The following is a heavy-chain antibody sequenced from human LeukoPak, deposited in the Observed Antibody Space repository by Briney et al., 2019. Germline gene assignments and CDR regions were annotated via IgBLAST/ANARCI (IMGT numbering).Heavy chain of an antibody. D-gene: IGHD4-17*01. CDR2: ITNTGYTT. J-gene: IGHJ3*02. Sequence: GGSLRLSCAASGFAFSGYEMNWVRQAPGRGLEWVSYITNTGYTTYYADSVRGRFTISRDNAKNSLYLQMHSLRAEDTGVYYCARGLIAAHDDGDYFHAFDIWGQGTMVTVSS. CDR1: GFAFSGYE. CDR3: ARGLIAAHDDGDYFHAFDI. V-gene: IGHV3-48*03.